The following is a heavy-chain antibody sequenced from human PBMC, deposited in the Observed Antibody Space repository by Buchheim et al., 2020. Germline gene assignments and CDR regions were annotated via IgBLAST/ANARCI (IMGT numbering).Heavy chain of an antibody. J-gene: IGHJ4*02. Sequence: QVQLVESGGGVVQPGRSLRLSCAASGFTFSSYGMHWVRQAPGKGLEWVAVISYDGSNKYYADSVKGRFTIYRDNSKNTLYMQMNSLRAEDTAVYYCAKDLSGSYGFDYWGQGTL. CDR3: AKDLSGSYGFDY. CDR1: GFTFSSYG. CDR2: ISYDGSNK. V-gene: IGHV3-30*18. D-gene: IGHD1-26*01.